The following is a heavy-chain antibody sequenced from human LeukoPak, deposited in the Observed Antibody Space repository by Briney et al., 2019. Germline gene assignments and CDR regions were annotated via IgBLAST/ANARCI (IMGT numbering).Heavy chain of an antibody. CDR3: ARVGDIVATIVGAFDI. V-gene: IGHV1-69*04. D-gene: IGHD5-12*01. J-gene: IGHJ3*02. CDR1: GGTFSSYA. CDR2: IIPILGIA. Sequence: SVKVSCKASGGTFSSYAISWVRQAPGQGLEWMGRIIPILGIANYAQKFQGRVTITADKSTSTAYMELSSLRSEDTAVYYCARVGDIVATIVGAFDIWGQGTLVTVSS.